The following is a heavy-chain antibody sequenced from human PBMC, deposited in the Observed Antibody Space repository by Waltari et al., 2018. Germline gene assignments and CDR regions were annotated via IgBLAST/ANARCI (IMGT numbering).Heavy chain of an antibody. D-gene: IGHD1-1*01. Sequence: QVQLVESGGGLVKPGGSLRLSCAASGFTFSDYYMSWIRQAPGKGGEWVSYISSSGSNIYYSVSGKGRLPISRDNAKNSLYLQMNSLRAEDTAVYYCRAENWNDAFDIWGQGTMVTVSS. J-gene: IGHJ3*02. CDR1: GFTFSDYY. V-gene: IGHV3-11*04. CDR3: RAENWNDAFDI. CDR2: ISSSGSNI.